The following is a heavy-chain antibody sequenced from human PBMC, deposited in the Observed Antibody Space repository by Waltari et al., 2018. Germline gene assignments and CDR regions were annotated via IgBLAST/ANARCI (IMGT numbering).Heavy chain of an antibody. J-gene: IGHJ6*03. CDR2: IRYDGSNK. CDR3: AKAGGGYYYYYMDV. D-gene: IGHD3-16*01. V-gene: IGHV3-30*02. Sequence: QVQLVESGGGVVQPGGSLRPSCAASGFHLSSYGMALVLQGAGKGLEWVAFIRYDGSNKYYADSVKGRFTISRDNSKNTLYLQMNSLRAEDTAVYYCAKAGGGYYYYYMDVWGKGTTVTISS. CDR1: GFHLSSYG.